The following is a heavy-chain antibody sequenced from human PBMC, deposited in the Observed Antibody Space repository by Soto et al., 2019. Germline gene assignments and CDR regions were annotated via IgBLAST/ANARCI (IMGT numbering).Heavy chain of an antibody. CDR2: ISSSSSYI. J-gene: IGHJ6*02. Sequence: EVQLVESGGGLVKPGGSLRLSCAASGFTFSSYSMNWVRQAPGKGLEWVSSISSSSSYIYYADSVKGRFTISRDNAKNSLYLQMNSLRAEDTAVYYCARLEWSYGLGYGMDVWGQGTTVTVSS. V-gene: IGHV3-21*01. D-gene: IGHD5-18*01. CDR3: ARLEWSYGLGYGMDV. CDR1: GFTFSSYS.